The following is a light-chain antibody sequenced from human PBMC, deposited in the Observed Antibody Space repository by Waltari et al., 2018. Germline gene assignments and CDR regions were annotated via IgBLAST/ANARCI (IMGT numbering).Light chain of an antibody. CDR2: DVS. CDR1: QSVTTE. J-gene: IGKJ4*01. CDR3: QQRDSWPRT. Sequence: EIVLTQSPATLSLSPGARAALPCRASQSVTTELAWYQQKPGQAPRLLIYDVSNRATGVPARFSGSGSGTDFTLTISSLDPEDFAVYYCQQRDSWPRTFGGGTKVEFK. V-gene: IGKV3-11*01.